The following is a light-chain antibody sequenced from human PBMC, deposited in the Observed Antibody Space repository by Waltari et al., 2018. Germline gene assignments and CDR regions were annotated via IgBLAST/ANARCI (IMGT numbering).Light chain of an antibody. CDR3: QQRYNWPPIT. CDR1: QSVISY. Sequence: EIVLTQSPATLSLSPGERATLSCRASQSVISYLARYQQKHGQSPRLLIYDASNRATCIPARFSGSVSGTDFTLTINSLEPEDFAVYFCQQRYNWPPITFGQGTRLEIK. V-gene: IGKV3-11*01. CDR2: DAS. J-gene: IGKJ5*01.